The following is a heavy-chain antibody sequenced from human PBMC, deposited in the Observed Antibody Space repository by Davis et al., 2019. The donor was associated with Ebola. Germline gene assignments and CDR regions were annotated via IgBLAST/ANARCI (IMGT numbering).Heavy chain of an antibody. CDR1: GFTFSSYG. J-gene: IGHJ4*01. D-gene: IGHD6-19*01. V-gene: IGHV3-23*01. CDR2: ISGRGLTT. CDR3: AKEKVSGSSYYVDY. Sequence: GESLKISCVASGFTFSSYGMAWVRRAPGKGLEWVSGISGRGLTTEYADNVEGRFTISRDNSKNTLFLQMNSLRHDDTAVYYCAKEKVSGSSYYVDYWGHGTLVTASP.